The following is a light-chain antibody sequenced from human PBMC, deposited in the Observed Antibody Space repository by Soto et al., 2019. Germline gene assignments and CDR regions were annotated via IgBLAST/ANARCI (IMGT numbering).Light chain of an antibody. J-gene: IGLJ2*01. CDR2: GTN. V-gene: IGLV7-43*01. CDR1: TGAVTSGYY. CDR3: LLFYGGAVV. Sequence: QAVVTQEPSLTVSPGGTVTLTCASSTGAVTSGYYPNWFQQKPGQAPRALIYGTNNKHSWTPARISGSLLGGKAALTLSGVQPEDEAEYYCLLFYGGAVVFGGGTKLTVL.